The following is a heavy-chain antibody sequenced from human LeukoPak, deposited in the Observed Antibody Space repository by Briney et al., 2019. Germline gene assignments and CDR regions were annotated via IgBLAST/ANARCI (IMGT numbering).Heavy chain of an antibody. J-gene: IGHJ4*02. Sequence: PGGSLRLSCAASGFTFSIYAMSWVRHAPGRGLEWVSAISGSGGSTYYADSVKGRFTISRDNSKTTLYLQMNSLRAEDTAVYYCAKTGLWEPQEPLDYWGQGTLVTVSS. D-gene: IGHD1-26*01. CDR2: ISGSGGST. CDR3: AKTGLWEPQEPLDY. V-gene: IGHV3-23*01. CDR1: GFTFSIYA.